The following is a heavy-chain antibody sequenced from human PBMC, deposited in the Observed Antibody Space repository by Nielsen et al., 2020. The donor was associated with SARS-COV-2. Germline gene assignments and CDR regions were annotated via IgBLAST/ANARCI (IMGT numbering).Heavy chain of an antibody. CDR1: GFTFSSYA. CDR2: ISYDGSLK. D-gene: IGHD5-18*01. J-gene: IGHJ4*02. V-gene: IGHV3-30*04. Sequence: GESLKISCAASGFTFSSYAMHWVRQAPGKGLEWVAVISYDGSLKYPADSLKGRFTISRDNSKNTLYLEMNSLRPEDTGVYYCAKEGVDTQYYFDYWGQGNLVTVSS. CDR3: AKEGVDTQYYFDY.